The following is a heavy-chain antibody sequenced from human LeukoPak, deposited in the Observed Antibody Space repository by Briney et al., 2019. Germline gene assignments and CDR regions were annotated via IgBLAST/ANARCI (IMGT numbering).Heavy chain of an antibody. CDR2: IYYGGST. J-gene: IGHJ3*02. D-gene: IGHD6-25*01. CDR1: GGSVSSGNYY. Sequence: PSETLSLTCSVSGGSVSSGNYYWSWIRQPPGKALDWIGYIYYGGSTNYNPSLESRVTVSVDTSKNQFSLKLSSVTAADTAVYYCARVRAAGDAFDIWGQGTVVTVSS. CDR3: ARVRAAGDAFDI. V-gene: IGHV4-61*01.